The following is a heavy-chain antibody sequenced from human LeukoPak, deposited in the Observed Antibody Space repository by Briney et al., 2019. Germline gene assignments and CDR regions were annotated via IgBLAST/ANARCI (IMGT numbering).Heavy chain of an antibody. CDR1: GFTFSSYA. V-gene: IGHV3-21*01. D-gene: IGHD6-13*01. CDR3: ARTNPGIAAAGMDYYYYGMDV. Sequence: PGGSLRLSCAASGFTFSSYAMSWVRQAPGKGLEWVSSISSSSSYIYYADSVKGRFTISRDNAKNSLYLQMNSLRAEDTAVYYCARTNPGIAAAGMDYYYYGMDVWGQGTTVTVSS. J-gene: IGHJ6*02. CDR2: ISSSSSYI.